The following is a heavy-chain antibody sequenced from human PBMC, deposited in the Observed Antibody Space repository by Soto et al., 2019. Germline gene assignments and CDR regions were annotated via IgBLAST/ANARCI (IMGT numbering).Heavy chain of an antibody. CDR2: ISGSGGST. D-gene: IGHD3-3*01. J-gene: IGHJ5*02. Sequence: GGSLRLSCAASGFTFSNYAMSWVRQAPGKGLEWISTISGSGGSTYYADSVKGRFTISRDNSKNTLYLQMNSLRAEDTAVYYCAKGQSTYYDFWSRYYDWFDPWGQGTLVTISS. CDR1: GFTFSNYA. V-gene: IGHV3-23*01. CDR3: AKGQSTYYDFWSRYYDWFDP.